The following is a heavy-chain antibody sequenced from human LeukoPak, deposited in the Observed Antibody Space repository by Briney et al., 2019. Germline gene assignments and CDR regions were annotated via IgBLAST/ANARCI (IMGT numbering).Heavy chain of an antibody. J-gene: IGHJ4*02. CDR1: GFTFSSYW. Sequence: GGSLRLSCAASGFTFSSYWMCWVRQAPGKGLEWVANIKQDGSEKYYVDSVKGRFTISRDNAKNSLYLQMNSLRAEDTAVYYCAREAGTMIVVVITTFDYWGQGTLVTVSS. CDR2: IKQDGSEK. CDR3: AREAGTMIVVVITTFDY. V-gene: IGHV3-7*01. D-gene: IGHD3-22*01.